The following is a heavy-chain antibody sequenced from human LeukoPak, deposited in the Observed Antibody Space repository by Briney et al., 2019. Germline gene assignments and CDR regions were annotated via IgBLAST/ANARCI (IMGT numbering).Heavy chain of an antibody. CDR3: AKGSSSWSYYFDY. Sequence: GGSLRLSCAASGFTFSNHGMHWVRQAPGKGLEWVSTITAGGGSTYYADSVRGRFTISRDNSKNTLYLQMNSLRAEDTAVYYCAKGSSSWSYYFDYWGQGTLVTVSS. V-gene: IGHV3-23*01. J-gene: IGHJ4*02. D-gene: IGHD6-13*01. CDR2: ITAGGGST. CDR1: GFTFSNHG.